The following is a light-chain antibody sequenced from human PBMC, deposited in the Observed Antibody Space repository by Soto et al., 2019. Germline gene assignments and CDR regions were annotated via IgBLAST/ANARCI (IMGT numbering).Light chain of an antibody. V-gene: IGKV3-20*01. CDR1: QSVSSTY. CDR3: QQYGSSPPYA. Sequence: ESVLTQSPGTLSLSPGERATLLCRTTQSVSSTYLAWYQQKPGQAPRLLLYGASNRATGIPDRFSGSGSGTDFTLTISSLEPEDFAVYYCQQYGSSPPYAFVQGTRLEI. J-gene: IGKJ2*01. CDR2: GAS.